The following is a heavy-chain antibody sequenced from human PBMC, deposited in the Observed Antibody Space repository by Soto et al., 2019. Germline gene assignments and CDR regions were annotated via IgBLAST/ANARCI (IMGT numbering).Heavy chain of an antibody. D-gene: IGHD1-26*01. Sequence: TLSLTRTVSGGSISSYYWSWLRQPPGKGLEWSGYIDYSGSTNYNPTLKSRVTISVDTSKTQFSLKLSSVTAADTAVYYCARVKWETTLDYWGQGTLVTVYS. CDR3: ARVKWETTLDY. J-gene: IGHJ4*02. CDR2: IDYSGST. CDR1: GGSISSYY. V-gene: IGHV4-59*01.